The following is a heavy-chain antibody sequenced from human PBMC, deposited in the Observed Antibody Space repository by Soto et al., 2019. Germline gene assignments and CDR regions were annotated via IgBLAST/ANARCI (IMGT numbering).Heavy chain of an antibody. Sequence: ASVKVSCEVSGFTFSAYWMHWVRQVPGKGLIWVSRISDDGSTTTYADSVKGRFTISRDNARNTLYLQMNSLRADDTGLYYCTRGPRVSSTGTGAHWGQGTLVTVSS. CDR1: GFTFSAYW. J-gene: IGHJ4*02. D-gene: IGHD1-1*01. CDR2: ISDDGSTT. CDR3: TRGPRVSSTGTGAH. V-gene: IGHV3-74*01.